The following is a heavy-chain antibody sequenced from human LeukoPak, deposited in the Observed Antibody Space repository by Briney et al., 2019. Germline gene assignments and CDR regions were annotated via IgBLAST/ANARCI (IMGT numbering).Heavy chain of an antibody. Sequence: GGSLRLSCAASGFTFSNAWMSWVRQAPGKGLEWVGRIKSKTDGGTTDYAAPVKGRFTISRDDSKNTLYLQMNSLRTEDTAVYYCTTDLTYYDYVWGSYRYLPAFDIWGQGTMVTVSS. J-gene: IGHJ3*02. CDR2: IKSKTDGGTT. CDR3: TTDLTYYDYVWGSYRYLPAFDI. D-gene: IGHD3-16*02. CDR1: GFTFSNAW. V-gene: IGHV3-15*01.